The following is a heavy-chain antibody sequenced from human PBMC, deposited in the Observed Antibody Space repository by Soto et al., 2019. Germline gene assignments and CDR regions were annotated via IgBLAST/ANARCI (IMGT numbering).Heavy chain of an antibody. V-gene: IGHV2-5*01. CDR3: APRVGSRGSVDF. Sequence: ESGPTLVNPTQTLTLTCTFSGFSLSTSGVSVGWIRQPPGKAPEWLAFIYWNDDKSYSPSLKSRLTVTKDNSKKQVVFTMTNMDPADTATYCCAPRVGSRGSVDFWGQGTLVTVSS. J-gene: IGHJ4*02. CDR1: GFSLSTSGVS. CDR2: IYWNDDK. D-gene: IGHD6-25*01.